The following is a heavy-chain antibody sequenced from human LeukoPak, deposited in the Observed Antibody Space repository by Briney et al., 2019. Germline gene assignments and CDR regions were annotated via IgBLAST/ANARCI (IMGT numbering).Heavy chain of an antibody. D-gene: IGHD2-8*01. CDR2: INSDGSST. CDR1: GFTFSSYW. V-gene: IGHV3-74*01. Sequence: GGSLRLSCAASGFTFSSYWMHWVRQAPGKGLVWVSRINSDGSSTSYADSVKGRFTVSRDNAENSLYLHMSSLRAEDTAVYYCARDRIMVLGPYNWFDPWGQGTLVTVSS. CDR3: ARDRIMVLGPYNWFDP. J-gene: IGHJ5*02.